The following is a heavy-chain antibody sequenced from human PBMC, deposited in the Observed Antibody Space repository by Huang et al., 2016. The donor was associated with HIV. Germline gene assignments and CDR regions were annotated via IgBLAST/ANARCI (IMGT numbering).Heavy chain of an antibody. CDR1: GGSLSAYY. D-gene: IGHD3-10*01. V-gene: IGHV4-34*02. CDR3: ARDATKNPRGWFDP. CDR2: INQFCIP. J-gene: IGHJ5*02. Sequence: HVHLQKWGVGLLKSAETLSLTCAVYGGSLSAYYWSWLRKTPGNGLGLIGEINQFCIPNYNPSLKSRVCISVVGSKMQFSLKLMSISDADTGVYFCARDATKNPRGWFDPWGQGTLVTVSS.